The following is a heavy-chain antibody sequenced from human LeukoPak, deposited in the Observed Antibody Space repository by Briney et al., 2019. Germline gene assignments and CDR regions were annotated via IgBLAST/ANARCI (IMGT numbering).Heavy chain of an antibody. CDR3: ARVEGVPPDAFDI. Sequence: PSETLSLTCTVSGGSISSYYWSWIRQPPGKGLEWIGYIYYSGSTNYNPSLKSRVTISVDTSKNQFSLKLSSVTAADTAVYYCARVEGVPPDAFDIWGQGTMVTVSS. CDR1: GGSISSYY. J-gene: IGHJ3*02. V-gene: IGHV4-59*01. CDR2: IYYSGST. D-gene: IGHD2-2*01.